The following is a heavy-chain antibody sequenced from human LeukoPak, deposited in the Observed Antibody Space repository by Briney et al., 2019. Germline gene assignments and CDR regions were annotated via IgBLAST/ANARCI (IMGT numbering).Heavy chain of an antibody. J-gene: IGHJ3*01. V-gene: IGHV3-15*01. CDR2: IKRTRDGRPT. Sequence: GGPLRLSYGASGFTFKNSLMLWLRQPPGKEAEGVGRIKRTRDGRPTEYAAPVKSIFTITRDDATNTVYLQVNSLLNDDTCFYYCTTALNCDILTCLYQLIADFDVWGQGTLVTVSS. CDR3: TTALNCDILTCLYQLIADFDV. D-gene: IGHD3-9*01. CDR1: GFTFKNSL.